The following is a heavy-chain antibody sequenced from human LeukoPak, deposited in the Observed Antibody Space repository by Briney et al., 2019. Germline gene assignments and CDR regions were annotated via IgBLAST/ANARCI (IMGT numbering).Heavy chain of an antibody. V-gene: IGHV4-59*11. CDR1: GDSMNRQY. J-gene: IGHJ4*02. D-gene: IGHD2-8*01. CDR3: ARAVLMETTLFIGD. CDR2: IHLSGKT. Sequence: AETLSLTCGVCGDSMNRQYWRWIRQPPGKGLECGGYIHLSGKTKQNTSLKRRVTLSVDTSKNQFSLTFNSVTAADTAVYFCARAVLMETTLFIGDWGQGTLVTVSS.